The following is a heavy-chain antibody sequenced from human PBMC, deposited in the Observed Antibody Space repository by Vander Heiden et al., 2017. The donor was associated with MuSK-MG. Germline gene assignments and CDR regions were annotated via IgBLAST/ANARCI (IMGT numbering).Heavy chain of an antibody. CDR3: ARGAPPSFGQQLDRYYFDY. CDR2: INHSGST. Sequence: QVQLQQWGAGLLKPSETLSLTCAIHGGSFSGYYGSWIRQPPGKGLEWIGEINHSGSTNYNPSLKSRVTISVDTSKNQFSLKLISVTAADTAVYYCARGAPPSFGQQLDRYYFDYWGQGTLVTVSS. D-gene: IGHD6-13*01. J-gene: IGHJ4*02. CDR1: GGSFSGYY. V-gene: IGHV4-34*01.